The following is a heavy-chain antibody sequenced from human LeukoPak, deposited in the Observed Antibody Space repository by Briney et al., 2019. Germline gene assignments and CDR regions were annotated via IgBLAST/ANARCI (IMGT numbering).Heavy chain of an antibody. CDR1: GGSISSGAYY. Sequence: SQTLSLTCTVSGGSISSGAYYWSWIRQHPGTGLEWIGYIYYIGTTYYNPSLKSRVSISEDTSKNQFSLKLSSVTAADTAVYYCARDTGMGYYDSSGYYSDAFDIWGQGTMVTVSS. D-gene: IGHD3-22*01. J-gene: IGHJ3*02. V-gene: IGHV4-31*03. CDR2: IYYIGTT. CDR3: ARDTGMGYYDSSGYYSDAFDI.